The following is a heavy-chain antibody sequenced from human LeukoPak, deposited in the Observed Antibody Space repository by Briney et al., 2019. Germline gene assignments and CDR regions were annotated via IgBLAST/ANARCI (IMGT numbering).Heavy chain of an antibody. CDR2: ILYDGSHK. CDR1: GFTFSSYV. J-gene: IGHJ4*02. Sequence: GGSLRLSCAASGFTFSSYVMHWVRQAPGKGLEWVAVILYDGSHKYYADSVKGRFTISRDNSKNTLYLQMDSLRTEDTTVYYCARGSRDRTNGVCYRGDLDYWGQGTLVTVSS. D-gene: IGHD2-8*01. V-gene: IGHV3-30-3*01. CDR3: ARGSRDRTNGVCYRGDLDY.